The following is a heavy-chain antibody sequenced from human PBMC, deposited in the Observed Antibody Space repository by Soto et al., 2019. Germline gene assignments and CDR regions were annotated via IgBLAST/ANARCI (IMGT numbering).Heavy chain of an antibody. CDR1: GGSISSSSYY. CDR3: ARDQGGGFGELLYDYFDY. V-gene: IGHV4-39*07. Sequence: SETLSLTCTVSGGSISSSSYYWGWIRQPPGKGLEWIGSIYYSGSTYYNPSLKSRVTISVDTSKNQFSLKLSSVTAADTAVYYCARDQGGGFGELLYDYFDYWGQGTLVTVSS. CDR2: IYYSGST. J-gene: IGHJ4*02. D-gene: IGHD3-10*01.